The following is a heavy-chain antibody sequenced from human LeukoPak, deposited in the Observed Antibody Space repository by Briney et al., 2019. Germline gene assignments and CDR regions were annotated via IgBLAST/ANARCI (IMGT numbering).Heavy chain of an antibody. CDR1: GFTFSSHW. Sequence: GGSLRPSCAASGFTFSSHWMSWVRQAPGKGLEWVANIKKDGSEKYYVDSVKGRFTISRDNAKTSLYPQMNSLRAEDTAVYYCARDLSGVTGYTYGRGIDYWGQGTLVTVSS. D-gene: IGHD5-18*01. CDR2: IKKDGSEK. CDR3: ARDLSGVTGYTYGRGIDY. V-gene: IGHV3-7*01. J-gene: IGHJ4*02.